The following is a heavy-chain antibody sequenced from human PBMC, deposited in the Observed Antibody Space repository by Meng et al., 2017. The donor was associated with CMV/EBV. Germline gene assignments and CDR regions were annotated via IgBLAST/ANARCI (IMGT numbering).Heavy chain of an antibody. CDR1: GSIESSSDD. V-gene: IGHV4-39*01. Sequence: GSIESSSDDWGGNRQPPGKGLGWIGSICYSRGTYYNPSLKSRVTVSVDTSKNQFSLKLSSVTAADTTVYYCARIPRIAAAGTGWFDPWGQGTLVTVSS. CDR2: ICYSRGT. J-gene: IGHJ5*02. CDR3: ARIPRIAAAGTGWFDP. D-gene: IGHD6-13*01.